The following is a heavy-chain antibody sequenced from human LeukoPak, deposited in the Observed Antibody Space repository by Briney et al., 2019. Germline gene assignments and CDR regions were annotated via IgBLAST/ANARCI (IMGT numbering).Heavy chain of an antibody. CDR3: ANVVATYA. J-gene: IGHJ5*02. D-gene: IGHD5-12*01. CDR1: GFNFINYG. V-gene: IGHV3-30*02. CDR2: IRYDGSQK. Sequence: GGSLRLSCAASGFNFINYGMHWVRQAPGKGLEWVAFIRYDGSQKYYADSVKGRFTISRDNSKNTLYLEMNGPRRDDTAVYYCANVVATYAWGQGTLVTVSS.